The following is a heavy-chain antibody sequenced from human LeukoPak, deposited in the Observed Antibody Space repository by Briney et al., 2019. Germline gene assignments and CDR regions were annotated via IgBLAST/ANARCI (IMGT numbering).Heavy chain of an antibody. CDR2: ISAGGDST. CDR1: GFTFSSYA. CDR3: VRDDSSHFDY. Sequence: GGSLRLSCAASGFTFSSYAMSWVRQAPGKGLEWVPRISAGGDSTYYADSVKGRFTISRDNSKSTLYLQMNSLRAEDTAVYYCVRDDSSHFDYWGQGALVTVSS. V-gene: IGHV3-23*01. J-gene: IGHJ4*02. D-gene: IGHD4-11*01.